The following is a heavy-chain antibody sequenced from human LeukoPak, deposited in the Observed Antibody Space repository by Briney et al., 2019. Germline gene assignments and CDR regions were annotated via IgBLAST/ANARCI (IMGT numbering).Heavy chain of an antibody. J-gene: IGHJ6*02. CDR2: IIPIFGTA. CDR1: GGTFSSYA. Sequence: GSSVKVSCKASGGTFSSYAISWVRQAPGQGLEWMGGIIPIFGTANYAQKFQGRVTSTADESTSTAYMELSSLRSEDTAVYYCARGQGDYDILTGYYITYYYGMDVWGQGTTVTVSS. CDR3: ARGQGDYDILTGYYITYYYGMDV. V-gene: IGHV1-69*01. D-gene: IGHD3-9*01.